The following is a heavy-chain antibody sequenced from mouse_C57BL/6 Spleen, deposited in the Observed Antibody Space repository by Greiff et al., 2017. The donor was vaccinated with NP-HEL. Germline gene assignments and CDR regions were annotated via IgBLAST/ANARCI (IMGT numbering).Heavy chain of an antibody. J-gene: IGHJ3*01. CDR1: GYTFTSYW. Sequence: QVQLQQPGAELVMPGASVKLSCKASGYTFTSYWMHWVKQRPGQGLEWIGEIDPSDSYTNYNQKFKGKSTLTVDKSSSTVYMELSRLTSEDSAVYFCARHEDRELGLVWFAYWGQGTLVTVSA. D-gene: IGHD4-1*01. V-gene: IGHV1-69*01. CDR3: ARHEDRELGLVWFAY. CDR2: IDPSDSYT.